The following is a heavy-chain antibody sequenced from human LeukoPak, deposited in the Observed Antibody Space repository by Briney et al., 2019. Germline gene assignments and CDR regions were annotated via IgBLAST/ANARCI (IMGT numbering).Heavy chain of an antibody. CDR3: AKAAFDYYDSSGYHQERYYFDY. CDR1: GFTFDDYA. CDR2: ISWNSGSI. D-gene: IGHD3-22*01. J-gene: IGHJ4*02. Sequence: PGGSLRLSCAASGFTFDDYAMHWVRQAPGKGLEWVSGISWNSGSIGYADSVKGRFTISRDNAKNSLYLQMNSLRAEDTALYYCAKAAFDYYDSSGYHQERYYFDYWGQGTLVTVSS. V-gene: IGHV3-9*01.